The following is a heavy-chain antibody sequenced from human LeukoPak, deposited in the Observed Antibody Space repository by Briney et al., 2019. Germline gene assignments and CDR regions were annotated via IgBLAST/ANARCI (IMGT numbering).Heavy chain of an antibody. CDR3: ARVPVGPHWFFEL. V-gene: IGHV4-4*07. D-gene: IGHD3-16*01. CDR2: SYSLGNT. CDR1: GGSMIGSF. Sequence: SETLSLTCGVSGGSMIGSFWGWVRQPAGKGLEWIGRSYSLGNTDYNPSLKTRVTLSVDTSTSQVSLSLRSVTAADTAVYFCARVPVGPHWFFELWGRGTLVTVSS. J-gene: IGHJ2*01.